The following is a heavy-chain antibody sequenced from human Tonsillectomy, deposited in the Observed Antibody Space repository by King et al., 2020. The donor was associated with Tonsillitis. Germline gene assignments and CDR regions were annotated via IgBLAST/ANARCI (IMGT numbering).Heavy chain of an antibody. V-gene: IGHV3-23*03. CDR3: AKAYYDILTGGIDAFDI. J-gene: IGHJ3*02. D-gene: IGHD3-9*01. CDR2: IYSGGSTT. CDR1: GFTFTSYA. Sequence: VQLVESGGGLVQTGGSLRLSCAASGFTFTSYAMIWVRQAPGKGLEGVPVIYSGGSTTYYADSVKGRFTNSRDNSKNTVYLQMNSLRAEDTAVYYCAKAYYDILTGGIDAFDIWGQGTMVTVSS.